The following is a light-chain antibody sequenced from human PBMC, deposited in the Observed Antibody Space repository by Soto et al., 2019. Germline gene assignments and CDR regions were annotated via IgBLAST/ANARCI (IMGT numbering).Light chain of an antibody. CDR1: NSDIGDYSY. CDR2: DVN. CDR3: CSYAATNTFV. Sequence: QSALTQPRSVSGSPGQSVTVSCTGSNSDIGDYSYVSWYQKHPDKAPRLMIFDVNKRPSGVPERFSGSKSSNTASLTISGLQAEDEADYYCCSYAATNTFVFGTGTKVTVL. V-gene: IGLV2-11*01. J-gene: IGLJ1*01.